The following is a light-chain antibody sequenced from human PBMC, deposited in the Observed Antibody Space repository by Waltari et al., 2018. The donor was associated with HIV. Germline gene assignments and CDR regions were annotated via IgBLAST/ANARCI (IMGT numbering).Light chain of an antibody. CDR3: CSNAARATYV. CDR2: HVT. Sequence: QSALAQPRSVSGSPGQSVTISCTGTSRDVGGYNYVSWFQPHPGKAPKLIIYHVTKRPSGVPDRFSASKSGNTASLTISGLQAEDEAEYYCCSNAARATYVFGTGTQVTVL. CDR1: SRDVGGYNY. V-gene: IGLV2-11*01. J-gene: IGLJ1*01.